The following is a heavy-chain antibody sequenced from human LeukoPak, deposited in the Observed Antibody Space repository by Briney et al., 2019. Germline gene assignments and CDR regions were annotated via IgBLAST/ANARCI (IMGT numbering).Heavy chain of an antibody. D-gene: IGHD1-14*01. V-gene: IGHV4-30-4*01. J-gene: IGHJ3*02. CDR1: GGSISSGDYY. Sequence: TSQTLSLTCTVSGGSISSGDYYWSWIRQSPGKGLEWIGYIYYSGSTYYNPSLKSRVTISVDTSKNQFSLKLSYVTAADTAVYYCARDLDRTTSVFDIWGQGTMVTVSS. CDR2: IYYSGST. CDR3: ARDLDRTTSVFDI.